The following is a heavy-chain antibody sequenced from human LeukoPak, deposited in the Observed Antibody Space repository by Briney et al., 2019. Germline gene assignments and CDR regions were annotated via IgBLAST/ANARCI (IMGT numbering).Heavy chain of an antibody. V-gene: IGHV3-15*07. D-gene: IGHD1-1*01. CDR3: ATSITTPGAFDI. J-gene: IGHJ4*02. CDR1: SSTFTKAW. Sequence: GGSLRLSWAASSSTFTKAWMNWVRQAPGKGLEWVARIVSETVGGRTDYAASVKGRFTISRDDSKSTLFLQMSSLKIEDTAVYYCATSITTPGAFDIWGQGVLVTVSS. CDR2: IVSETVGGRT.